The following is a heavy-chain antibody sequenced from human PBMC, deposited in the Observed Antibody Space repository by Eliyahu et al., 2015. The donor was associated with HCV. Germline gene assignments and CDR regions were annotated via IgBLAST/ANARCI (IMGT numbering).Heavy chain of an antibody. D-gene: IGHD3-3*01. J-gene: IGHJ4*02. V-gene: IGHV4-59*01. CDR1: GGSIXSYX. CDR2: IFYAGNT. CDR3: ARARSATYPDFDH. Sequence: QVQLQESGPGLVQSLETLSLTCXVSGGSIXSYXWSWIRPPPGRGLEWIGYIFYAGNTNYNPSLKSRVTISVDTSNNQFSLKLNSVTAADTAVYYCARARSATYPDFDHWGQGTLVTVSS.